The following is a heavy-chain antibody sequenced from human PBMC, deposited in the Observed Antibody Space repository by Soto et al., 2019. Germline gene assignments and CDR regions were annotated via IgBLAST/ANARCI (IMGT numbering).Heavy chain of an antibody. J-gene: IGHJ3*01. V-gene: IGHV3-21*06. CDR3: ARDLRGHYGP. CDR1: GFNFRNFN. D-gene: IGHD4-17*01. CDR2: VSGSSSYI. Sequence: PGGSLTLSCEGSGFNFRNFNMIWVRQGPGKGLEWVSSVSGSSSYIYHADSVKGRFTVSRDNANNSVVLQLTDLRPEDTSMYYFARDLRGHYGPWGQGTMVTVSS.